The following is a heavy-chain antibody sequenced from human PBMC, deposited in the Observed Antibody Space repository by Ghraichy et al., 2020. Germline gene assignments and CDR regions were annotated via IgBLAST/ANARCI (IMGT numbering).Heavy chain of an antibody. D-gene: IGHD4-17*01. Sequence: SETLSLTCTVSGDPMTDYYWIWIRQPPGKGLEWIGNIYYSGSTNYSPSLESRVTISVDTSKNEFSLRLRSVTVADTAVYYCARAYGDYQVFYFGMDVWGQGTSVTVSS. CDR2: IYYSGST. J-gene: IGHJ6*02. V-gene: IGHV4-59*01. CDR1: GDPMTDYY. CDR3: ARAYGDYQVFYFGMDV.